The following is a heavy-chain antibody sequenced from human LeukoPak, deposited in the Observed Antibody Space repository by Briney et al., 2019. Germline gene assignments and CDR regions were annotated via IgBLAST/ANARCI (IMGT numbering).Heavy chain of an antibody. D-gene: IGHD3-10*01. CDR3: ARGDQWFGELLSFSH. CDR2: INHSGST. V-gene: IGHV4-34*01. J-gene: IGHJ4*02. CDR1: GGSFSGYY. Sequence: SETLSLTCAVYGGSFSGYYWSWIRQPPGKGLEWMGEINHSGSTNYNPSLKSRVTISVDTSKNQFSLKLSSVTAADTAVYYCARGDQWFGELLSFSHWGQGTLVTVSS.